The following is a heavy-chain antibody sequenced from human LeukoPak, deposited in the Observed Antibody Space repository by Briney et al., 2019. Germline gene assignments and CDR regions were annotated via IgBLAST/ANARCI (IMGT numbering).Heavy chain of an antibody. CDR2: IYYSGST. D-gene: IGHD1-26*01. J-gene: IGHJ4*02. Sequence: SETLSLTCTVSGGSISSSSYYWGWIRQPPGKGLEWIGSIYYSGSTYYNPSLKSRVTISVDTSKNQFSLKLSSVTAADTAVYYCARDGDVIVGATFDYWGQGTLVTVSS. CDR3: ARDGDVIVGATFDY. V-gene: IGHV4-39*07. CDR1: GGSISSSSYY.